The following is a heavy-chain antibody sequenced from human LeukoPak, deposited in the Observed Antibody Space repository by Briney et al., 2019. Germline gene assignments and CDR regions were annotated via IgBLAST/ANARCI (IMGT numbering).Heavy chain of an antibody. CDR1: GGSFSGYY. Sequence: SETLSLTCAVYGGSFSGYYWSWIRQPPGKGLEWIGEINHSGSTNYNPSLKSRVTISVDTSKNQFSLKLSSVTAADTAVYYCARESDYWGQGTLVTVSS. CDR2: INHSGST. CDR3: ARESDY. V-gene: IGHV4-34*01. J-gene: IGHJ4*02.